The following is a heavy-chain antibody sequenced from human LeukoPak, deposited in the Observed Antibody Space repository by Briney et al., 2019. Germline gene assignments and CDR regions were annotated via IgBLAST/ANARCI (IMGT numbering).Heavy chain of an antibody. J-gene: IGHJ6*02. CDR1: GGSISSYY. Sequence: SETLSLTCTVSGGSISSYYWSWIRQPAGKGLEWIGRIYTSGSTNYNPSLKSRVTISVDTSKNQFSLKLSSVTAADTAVYYCARDLVRDGYNWGGYYYYGMDVWGQGTTVTVSS. V-gene: IGHV4-4*07. CDR2: IYTSGST. CDR3: ARDLVRDGYNWGGYYYYGMDV. D-gene: IGHD5-24*01.